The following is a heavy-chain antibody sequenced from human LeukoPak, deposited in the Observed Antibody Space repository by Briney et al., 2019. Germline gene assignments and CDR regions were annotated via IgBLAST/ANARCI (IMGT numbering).Heavy chain of an antibody. J-gene: IGHJ4*02. V-gene: IGHV1-69*13. Sequence: SVKVSCKASGYTFTSYAISWVRQAPGQGLEWMGGIIPIFGTANYAQKFQGRVTITADESTSTAYMELSSLRSEDTAVYYCARVPQARGYSYGIDYWGQGTLVTVSS. CDR3: ARVPQARGYSYGIDY. D-gene: IGHD5-18*01. CDR2: IIPIFGTA. CDR1: GYTFTSYA.